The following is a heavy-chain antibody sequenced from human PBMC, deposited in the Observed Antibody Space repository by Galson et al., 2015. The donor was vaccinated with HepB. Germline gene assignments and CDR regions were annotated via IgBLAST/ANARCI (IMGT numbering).Heavy chain of an antibody. Sequence: LRLSCAASGFSFSGYSMNWVRQAPGKGLEWVSSISSSSRYIDYAGSVKGRFTVSRDNAKNSLYLQMNSLRAEDTAVYYCSRDLVQWGGPDYYYYYGMDVWGQGTTVTVSS. V-gene: IGHV3-21*01. CDR2: ISSSSRYI. CDR3: SRDLVQWGGPDYYYYYGMDV. CDR1: GFSFSGYS. D-gene: IGHD3-16*01. J-gene: IGHJ6*02.